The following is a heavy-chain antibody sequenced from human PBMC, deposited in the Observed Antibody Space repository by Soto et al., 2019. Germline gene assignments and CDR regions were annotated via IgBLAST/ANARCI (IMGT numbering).Heavy chain of an antibody. D-gene: IGHD1-1*01. V-gene: IGHV1-18*04. CDR2: ISGYNGQT. J-gene: IGHJ6*02. CDR1: AYSFDTYG. CDR3: ARDGRKQLWTEGLTAMDV. Sequence: QVQLEQSGPEVKKPGASVKVSCKASAYSFDTYGVSWVRQAPGQGLEWMGWISGYNGQTNYAQKFRGRVTLTTDTSTSTAYMELRSLRSDDTAISYCARDGRKQLWTEGLTAMDVWGQGTTVTVSS.